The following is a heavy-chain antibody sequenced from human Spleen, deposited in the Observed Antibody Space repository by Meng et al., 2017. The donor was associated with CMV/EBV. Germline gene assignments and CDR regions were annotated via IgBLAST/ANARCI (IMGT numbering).Heavy chain of an antibody. CDR1: GFTFSNYA. CDR3: ATPPGTTGMRGY. CDR2: IYSGGSSI. D-gene: IGHD1-1*01. V-gene: IGHV3-23*03. Sequence: AASGFTFSNYAMSWVRQAPGKGLVWVSVIYSGGSSIYYADSVKGRFIISRDNSKNTLYLQMNSLRAEDTAVYYCATPPGTTGMRGYWGQGTLVTVSS. J-gene: IGHJ4*02.